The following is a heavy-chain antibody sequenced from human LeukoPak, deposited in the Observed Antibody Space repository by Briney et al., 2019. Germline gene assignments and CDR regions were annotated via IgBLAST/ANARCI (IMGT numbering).Heavy chain of an antibody. Sequence: PGGSLRLSCAASGFTFSGSAMHWVRQASGKGLEWVGRIRSKANNYATAYAASVKGRFTISRDDSKNTAYLQMNSLKTEDTAAYYCTSTVTTSGFDYWGQGTLVTVSS. J-gene: IGHJ4*02. CDR1: GFTFSGSA. CDR2: IRSKANNYAT. V-gene: IGHV3-73*01. CDR3: TSTVTTSGFDY. D-gene: IGHD4-17*01.